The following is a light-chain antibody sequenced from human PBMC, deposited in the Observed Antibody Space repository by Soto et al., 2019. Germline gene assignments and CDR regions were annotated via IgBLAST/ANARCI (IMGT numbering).Light chain of an antibody. CDR2: GAS. J-gene: IGKJ4*01. V-gene: IGKV3-15*01. CDR1: QSVSSSY. Sequence: EIVLTQSPATLSLSPGERATLSCRASQSVSSSYLAWYQQKLGQAPRLLIYGASTRATGIPARFSGSGSGTEFFLNISSLQSEDSAIYYCQHYNNWLGTFGGGTKVDIK. CDR3: QHYNNWLGT.